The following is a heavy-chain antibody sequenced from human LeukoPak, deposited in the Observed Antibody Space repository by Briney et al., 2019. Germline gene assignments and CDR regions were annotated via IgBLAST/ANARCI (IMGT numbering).Heavy chain of an antibody. D-gene: IGHD4-17*01. CDR1: GFTFSSYG. V-gene: IGHV3-23*01. Sequence: GGSLRLSFATSGFTFSSYGMSWVRQAPGKGLEWVSAISGSGGRTYYADSVKGRFITSRDNSKNTLYLQMNSLRAEDTAVYYCGKDDYGDYSSVDIDYWGQGTLVTVSS. CDR2: ISGSGGRT. J-gene: IGHJ4*02. CDR3: GKDDYGDYSSVDIDY.